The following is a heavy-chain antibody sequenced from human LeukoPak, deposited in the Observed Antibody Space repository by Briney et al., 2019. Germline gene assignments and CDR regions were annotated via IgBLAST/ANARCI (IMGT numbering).Heavy chain of an antibody. V-gene: IGHV4-39*07. Sequence: SETLSLTCTVSGGSISSSSYYWGWIRQPPGKGLEWIGSIYYSGSTYYNPSLKSRVTISVDTSKTQFSLNLSSVTAADTAVYYCAGGGYGSAALPFDYWGQGTPVTVSS. CDR3: AGGGYGSAALPFDY. D-gene: IGHD2-2*01. CDR1: GGSISSSSYY. CDR2: IYYSGST. J-gene: IGHJ4*02.